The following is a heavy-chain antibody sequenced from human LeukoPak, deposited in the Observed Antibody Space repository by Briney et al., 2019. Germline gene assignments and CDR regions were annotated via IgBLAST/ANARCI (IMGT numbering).Heavy chain of an antibody. J-gene: IGHJ4*02. D-gene: IGHD1-7*01. Sequence: GGSLRLSCAASGFTFSSYGMHWVRQAPGKGLEWVAFIRYDGSNKYYADSVKGRFTISRDNSKNTLYLQMNSLRAEDTAVYYCAKDPYNWNYPYYFDYWGQGTLVTVSS. CDR3: AKDPYNWNYPYYFDY. CDR1: GFTFSSYG. CDR2: IRYDGSNK. V-gene: IGHV3-30*02.